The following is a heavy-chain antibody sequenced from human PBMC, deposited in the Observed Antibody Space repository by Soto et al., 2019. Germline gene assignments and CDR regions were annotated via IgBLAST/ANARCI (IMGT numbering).Heavy chain of an antibody. CDR2: IIPIFGTV. CDR3: ARGNHRWLQLWYFDL. D-gene: IGHD5-12*01. J-gene: IGHJ2*01. V-gene: IGHV1-69*12. CDR1: GGTFSNYP. Sequence: QVQLVQSGAEVKKPGSSVKVSCKASGGTFSNYPISWERQAPGQEREWMGGIIPIFGTVNYAQKFQGRVTITADESTSTAYMELSSLRSEDTAVYYCARGNHRWLQLWYFDLWGRGTLVTVSS.